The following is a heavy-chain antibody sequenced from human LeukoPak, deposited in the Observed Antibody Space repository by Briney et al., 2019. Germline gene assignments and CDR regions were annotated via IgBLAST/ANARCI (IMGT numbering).Heavy chain of an antibody. V-gene: IGHV4-59*01. D-gene: IGHD2-15*01. Sequence: SETLSFTCTVSGGSISSYYWTWIRQPPGKGLEWIGYIYYSGSTNYNPSLKSRVTISVDTPKNQFSLKLRSVTAADTAVYYCARVTGYVIEDNFDYWGQGTLVTVSS. J-gene: IGHJ4*02. CDR2: IYYSGST. CDR3: ARVTGYVIEDNFDY. CDR1: GGSISSYY.